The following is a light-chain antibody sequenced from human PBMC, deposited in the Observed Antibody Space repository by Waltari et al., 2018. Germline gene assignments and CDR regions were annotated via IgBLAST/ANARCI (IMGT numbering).Light chain of an antibody. CDR2: DGS. CDR1: NSDVGSYNF. Sequence: QSALTQPASVSGSPGQSITISCTATNSDVGSYNFVSWFQQHRGKAPKLIIYDGSKRPSGISNRFSGSKSGNTASLTISGLQAGDETDYYCCSYAGSSTWVFGGGTKLTVL. J-gene: IGLJ3*02. CDR3: CSYAGSSTWV. V-gene: IGLV2-23*01.